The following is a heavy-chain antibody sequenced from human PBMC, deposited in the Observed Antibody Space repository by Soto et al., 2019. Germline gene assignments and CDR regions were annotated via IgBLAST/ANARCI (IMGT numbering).Heavy chain of an antibody. CDR3: ATDEGTGRYGSGGRYSGMEV. Sequence: QVQLVQSGAEVRKPGASVKVSCKVSGYSLTELSIHWGRQAPGKGLEWMGGFDPVDGETIYAQKFQGRVTMTEDTSTDTAYMELSSLRSEDTAVYYCATDEGTGRYGSGGRYSGMEVWGQGTTVTVSS. CDR2: FDPVDGET. J-gene: IGHJ6*02. D-gene: IGHD3-10*01. V-gene: IGHV1-24*01. CDR1: GYSLTELS.